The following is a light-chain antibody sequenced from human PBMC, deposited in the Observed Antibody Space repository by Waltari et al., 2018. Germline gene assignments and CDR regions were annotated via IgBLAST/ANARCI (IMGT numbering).Light chain of an antibody. V-gene: IGLV1-40*01. CDR2: GGN. Sequence: QSVLTQPPSVSGAPGQRVTISCTGGGSNIGAGYDVHWYRQLPGKAPELLIYGGNKRPSGVPDRFFGSLSGTSASLAITGLQAEDEADYYCQSYDTSLSVVFGGGTKLTV. J-gene: IGLJ2*01. CDR3: QSYDTSLSVV. CDR1: GSNIGAGYD.